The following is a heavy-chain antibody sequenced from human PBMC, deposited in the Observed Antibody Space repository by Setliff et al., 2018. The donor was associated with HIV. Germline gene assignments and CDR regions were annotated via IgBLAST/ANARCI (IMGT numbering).Heavy chain of an antibody. CDR2: INPNSDVA. CDR1: GYMFTDYY. Sequence: ASVKVSCKASGYMFTDYYIHWVRQAPGQGLEWMGWINPNSDVANYAQKFQGRVTMTRDTSISTAYMELTRLRSDDTAIYYCARDRLYCSRGSCYPNWFDSWGQGTLVTVSS. CDR3: ARDRLYCSRGSCYPNWFDS. V-gene: IGHV1-2*02. J-gene: IGHJ5*01. D-gene: IGHD2-15*01.